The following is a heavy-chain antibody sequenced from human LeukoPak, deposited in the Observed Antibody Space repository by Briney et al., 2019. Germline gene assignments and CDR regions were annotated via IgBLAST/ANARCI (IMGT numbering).Heavy chain of an antibody. CDR2: IYYSGST. J-gene: IGHJ4*02. V-gene: IGHV4-30-4*02. CDR3: ARTPPYSGYPAYFDS. Sequence: PSETLSLTCTVSGGSISSGDYYWSWIRQPPGKGLEWIGYIYYSGSTYYNPSLKSRVTISVDTSKIRFSLKLSSVTAADTAVYHCARTPPYSGYPAYFDSWGQGTLVTVSS. D-gene: IGHD5-12*01. CDR1: GGSISSGDYY.